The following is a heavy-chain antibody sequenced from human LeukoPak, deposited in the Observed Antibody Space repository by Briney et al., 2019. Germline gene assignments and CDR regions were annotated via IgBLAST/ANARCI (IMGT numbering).Heavy chain of an antibody. Sequence: PSETLSLTCAVYGGSFSGYYWSWIRQPPGKGLEWIGEINHSGSTNYNPSLKSRVTISVDTSKNQFSLKLSSVTAADTAVYYCARGWAYYYDILTGYYRPFDYWGQGTLVTVSS. J-gene: IGHJ4*02. CDR3: ARGWAYYYDILTGYYRPFDY. D-gene: IGHD3-9*01. CDR2: INHSGST. V-gene: IGHV4-34*01. CDR1: GGSFSGYY.